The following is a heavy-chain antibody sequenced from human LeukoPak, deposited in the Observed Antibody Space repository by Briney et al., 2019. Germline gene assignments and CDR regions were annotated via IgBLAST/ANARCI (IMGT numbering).Heavy chain of an antibody. CDR1: GFTVSSNY. CDR3: ARQDAGTVTTFYLFDY. D-gene: IGHD4-17*01. Sequence: PGGSLRLSCAASGFTVSSNYMSWVRQAPGKGLVWVSRINSDGSSTSYADSVKGRFTISRDNAKNTLYLQMNSLRAEDTAVYYCARQDAGTVTTFYLFDYWGQGTLVTVSS. J-gene: IGHJ4*02. CDR2: INSDGSST. V-gene: IGHV3-74*01.